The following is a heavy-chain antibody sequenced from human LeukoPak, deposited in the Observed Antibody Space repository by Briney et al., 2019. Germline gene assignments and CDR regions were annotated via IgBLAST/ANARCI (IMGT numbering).Heavy chain of an antibody. CDR2: IKHSGST. Sequence: PSETLSLTCTVYGGSFSGYYWSWIRQSPGKGLEWIGEIKHSGSTNYNPSLKSRVTISVDTSKNQFSLKLSSVTAADTAVYYCASPYYYGSGSYYRWGQGTLVTVSS. CDR3: ASPYYYGSGSYYR. V-gene: IGHV4-34*01. D-gene: IGHD3-10*01. CDR1: GGSFSGYY. J-gene: IGHJ4*02.